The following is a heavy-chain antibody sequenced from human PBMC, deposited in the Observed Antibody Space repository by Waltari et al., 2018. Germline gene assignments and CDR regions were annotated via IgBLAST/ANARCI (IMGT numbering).Heavy chain of an antibody. Sequence: EVQLVESGGGLVQPGGSLRLSCAASGFSINRLWMTWVRQAPGKGLEWVANIKQDGSEKYYVDSVKCRFTISRDNAKNSLFLQMDSLRAEDTALYYCATGRGAGFWGQGTPVTVSS. CDR3: ATGRGAGF. CDR1: GFSINRLW. CDR2: IKQDGSEK. D-gene: IGHD1-1*01. V-gene: IGHV3-7*03. J-gene: IGHJ4*02.